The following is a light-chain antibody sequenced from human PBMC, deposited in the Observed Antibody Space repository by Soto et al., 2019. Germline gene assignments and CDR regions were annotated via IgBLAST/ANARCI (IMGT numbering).Light chain of an antibody. Sequence: EIVLTQSPGTLSLSPGERATLSCRASQSVSSSYLAWYQQKPGQAPRLLIYGASSRATGIPDRFSGSGSGTDFTLTISRLEPEDFATYYCQQYYSYSTFGQGTKVDIK. CDR2: GAS. V-gene: IGKV3-20*01. CDR3: QQYYSYST. J-gene: IGKJ1*01. CDR1: QSVSSSY.